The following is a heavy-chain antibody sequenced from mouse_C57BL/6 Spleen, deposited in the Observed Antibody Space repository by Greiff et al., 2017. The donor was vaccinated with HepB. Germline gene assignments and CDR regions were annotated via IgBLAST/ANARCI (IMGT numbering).Heavy chain of an antibody. Sequence: QVQLQQPGAELVKPAASVKLSCKASGYTFTSYWMQWVKQRPGQGLEWIGEIDPSDSYTNYNQKFKGKATLTVDTSSSTAYMQLSSLTSEDSAVYYCARGDYWGQGTTLTVSS. J-gene: IGHJ2*01. CDR3: ARGDY. CDR2: IDPSDSYT. V-gene: IGHV1-50*01. CDR1: GYTFTSYW.